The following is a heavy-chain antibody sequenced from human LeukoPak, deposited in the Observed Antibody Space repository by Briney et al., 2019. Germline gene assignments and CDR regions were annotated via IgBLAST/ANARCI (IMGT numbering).Heavy chain of an antibody. Sequence: GGALRLSCTASGFTVRDYAMSWVRQAPGRGLEWVGFIRSKAYGGTTEYAASVKGRFTISRDDSKSIAYLQMNSLKTEDTAVYYCIGEGTTDYWGQGSLVTVSS. CDR3: IGEGTTDY. CDR2: IRSKAYGGTT. CDR1: GFTVRDYA. D-gene: IGHD1-7*01. V-gene: IGHV3-49*04. J-gene: IGHJ4*02.